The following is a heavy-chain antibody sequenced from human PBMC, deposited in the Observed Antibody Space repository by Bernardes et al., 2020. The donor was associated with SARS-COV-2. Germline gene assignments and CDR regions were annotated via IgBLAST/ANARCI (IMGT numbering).Heavy chain of an antibody. CDR2: IYYRGST. Sequence: SETLSLTCTVSGGSISSYYWSWIRQPPGKGLEWIGYIYYRGSTNYNPSLKSRVTISIDTSKNQFSLNLSSVTAADTAVYYCAGDFWSGYWHYGMDVWGQGTTVTVSS. D-gene: IGHD3-3*01. CDR1: GGSISSYY. V-gene: IGHV4-59*01. J-gene: IGHJ6*02. CDR3: AGDFWSGYWHYGMDV.